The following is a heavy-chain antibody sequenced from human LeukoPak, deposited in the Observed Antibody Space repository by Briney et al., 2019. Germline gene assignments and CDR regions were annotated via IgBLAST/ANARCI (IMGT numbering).Heavy chain of an antibody. V-gene: IGHV4-34*01. D-gene: IGHD6-19*01. CDR1: GGSFSGYY. J-gene: IGHJ4*02. CDR2: INHSGST. Sequence: PSETLSLTCAVYGGSFSGYYWSWIRQPPGKGLEWIGEINHSGSTNYNPSLKSRVTISVDTSKNQFSLKLSSVTAADTAVYYCARDPLGSGWYGNLDYWGQGTLVTVSS. CDR3: ARDPLGSGWYGNLDY.